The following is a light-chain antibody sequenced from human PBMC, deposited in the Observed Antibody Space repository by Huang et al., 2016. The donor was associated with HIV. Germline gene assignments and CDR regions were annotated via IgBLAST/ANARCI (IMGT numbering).Light chain of an antibody. CDR1: QTVNSN. J-gene: IGKJ1*01. V-gene: IGKV3-15*01. CDR2: GAS. CDR3: QQYNNWLA. Sequence: EIVMTQSPATLSVSPGERATLSCRASQTVNSNLAWYQHKHVQAPRLLIYGASTRATGVPARFRGGASGTKFTLTISSLQSEDFAVYYCQQYNNWLAFGQGTKVEIK.